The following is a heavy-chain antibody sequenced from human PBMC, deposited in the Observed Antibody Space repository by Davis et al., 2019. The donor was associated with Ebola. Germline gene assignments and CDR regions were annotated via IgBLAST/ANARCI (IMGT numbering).Heavy chain of an antibody. J-gene: IGHJ4*02. CDR2: IWYDGSNK. V-gene: IGHV3-33*01. CDR1: GFTFSSYG. D-gene: IGHD1-26*01. CDR3: ARAKYSGSYGRGPLDY. Sequence: PGGSLRLSCAASGFTFSSYGMHWVRQAPGKGLEWVAVIWYDGSNKYYADSVKGRFTISRDNSKNTLYLQMNSLRAEDTAVYYCARAKYSGSYGRGPLDYWGQGTLVTVSS.